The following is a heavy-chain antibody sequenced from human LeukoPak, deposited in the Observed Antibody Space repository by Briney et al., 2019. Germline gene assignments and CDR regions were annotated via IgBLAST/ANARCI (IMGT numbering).Heavy chain of an antibody. J-gene: IGHJ3*02. CDR1: GYTFTGYY. Sequence: GASVKVSCKASGYTFTGYYMHWVRQATGHGLEWMGIINPSGGSTNYAQNFQARVTMTRDTSTSTVYMELSSLRSEDTAVYYCARVRDGYNDAYDIWGQGTMVTVPS. CDR3: ARVRDGYNDAYDI. V-gene: IGHV1-46*01. D-gene: IGHD5-24*01. CDR2: INPSGGST.